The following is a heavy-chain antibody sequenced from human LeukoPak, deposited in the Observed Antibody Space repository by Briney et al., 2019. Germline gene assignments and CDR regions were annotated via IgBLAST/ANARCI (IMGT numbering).Heavy chain of an antibody. CDR3: ARLNRGIKAAHFDY. V-gene: IGHV4-59*04. D-gene: IGHD2/OR15-2a*01. Sequence: SETLSLTCTVSGGSISSYYWSWIRQPPGKGLEWISLISYSGSTYYNPSLKSRLTVSVDASKSHFSLKLSSVTAADTAIYYCARLNRGIKAAHFDYWGLGTLVTVSS. CDR2: ISYSGST. J-gene: IGHJ4*02. CDR1: GGSISSYY.